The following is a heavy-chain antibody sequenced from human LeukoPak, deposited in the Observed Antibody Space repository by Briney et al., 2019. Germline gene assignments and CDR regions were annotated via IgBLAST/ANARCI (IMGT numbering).Heavy chain of an antibody. Sequence: GGSLRLSCGASGFTFSSYGMLWVRQAPGKGLEWGAVIWYNRSKKYFPHPLKRRLTNSRDNYKNTLYLQLNRLRADDTAVYYCARAAGGGYHYYYGIDVWRQGPTVTVPS. CDR2: IWYNRSKK. CDR3: ARAAGGGYHYYYGIDV. D-gene: IGHD3-22*01. CDR1: GFTFSSYG. J-gene: IGHJ6*01. V-gene: IGHV3-33*01.